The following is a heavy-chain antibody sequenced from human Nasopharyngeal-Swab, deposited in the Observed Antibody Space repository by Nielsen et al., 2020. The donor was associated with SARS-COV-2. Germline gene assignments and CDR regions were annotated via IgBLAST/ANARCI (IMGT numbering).Heavy chain of an antibody. V-gene: IGHV1-69*06. CDR3: ASLRGKVRGGARGAFDI. J-gene: IGHJ3*02. Sequence: SVKVSCKASGGTFSSYAIGWVRQAPGQGLEWMGGIIPIFGTANYARKFQGRVTITADKSTSTAYMELSSPRSEDTAVYYCASLRGKVRGGARGAFDIWGQGTMVTVSS. CDR2: IIPIFGTA. CDR1: GGTFSSYA. D-gene: IGHD3-10*01.